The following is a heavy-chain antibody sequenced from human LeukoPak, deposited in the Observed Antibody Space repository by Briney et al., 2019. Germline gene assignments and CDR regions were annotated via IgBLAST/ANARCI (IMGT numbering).Heavy chain of an antibody. CDR2: ISYDGSNK. CDR1: GFTFSSYA. D-gene: IGHD5-24*01. J-gene: IGHJ6*03. CDR3: AREWHYYYMDV. Sequence: GGSLRLSCAASGFTFSSYAMHWVRQAPGKGLEWVAVISYDGSNKYYADSVKGRFTISRDNAKNSLYLQMNSLRAGDTAVYYCAREWHYYYMDVWGKGTTVTVFS. V-gene: IGHV3-30-3*01.